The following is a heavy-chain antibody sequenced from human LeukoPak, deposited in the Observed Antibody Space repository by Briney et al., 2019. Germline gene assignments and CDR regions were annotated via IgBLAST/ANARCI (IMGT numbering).Heavy chain of an antibody. Sequence: IPSETLSLTCSVSGDSTSYYYWSWLRQPPGKGLEWIGLISTSGSTYYNPSLKSRATMSVDTPNSQFSLNLDSVTAADTAVYYCARGSGWLPSNWGQGTLVTVSS. CDR2: ISTSGST. D-gene: IGHD6-19*01. CDR1: GDSTSYYY. V-gene: IGHV4-4*07. J-gene: IGHJ4*02. CDR3: ARGSGWLPSN.